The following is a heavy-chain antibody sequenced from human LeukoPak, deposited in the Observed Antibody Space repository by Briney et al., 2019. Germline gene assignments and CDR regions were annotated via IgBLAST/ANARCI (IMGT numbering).Heavy chain of an antibody. J-gene: IGHJ4*02. V-gene: IGHV4-34*01. CDR1: GGSFSGYY. CDR3: ARVTGSSWYDY. D-gene: IGHD6-13*01. Sequence: SETLSLTCAVYGGSFSGYYRSWIRQPPGKGLEWIGEINHSGSTNYNPSLKSRVTISVDTSKNQFSLKLSSVTAADTAVYYCARVTGSSWYDYWGQGTLVTVSS. CDR2: INHSGST.